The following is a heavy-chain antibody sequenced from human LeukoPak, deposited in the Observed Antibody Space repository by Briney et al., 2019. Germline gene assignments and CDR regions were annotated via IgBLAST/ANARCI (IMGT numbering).Heavy chain of an antibody. CDR2: ISSISTYI. Sequence: GGSLRLSCAASGFTFSSHSMNWVRQAPGKGLEWVSSISSISTYIYYADSVKGRFTISRDNAKSSLYLQMNSLRAEDTAVYYCARDIRLTGLFDYWGQGTLVTVSS. D-gene: IGHD7-27*01. CDR1: GFTFSSHS. CDR3: ARDIRLTGLFDY. J-gene: IGHJ4*02. V-gene: IGHV3-21*01.